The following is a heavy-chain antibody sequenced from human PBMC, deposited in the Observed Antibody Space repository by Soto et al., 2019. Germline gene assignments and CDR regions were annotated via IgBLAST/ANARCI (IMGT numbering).Heavy chain of an antibody. D-gene: IGHD2-15*01. J-gene: IGHJ6*02. CDR3: ARDSRYCSGGSCYYYYGMDV. CDR1: GGSISSYY. CDR2: IYTSGST. V-gene: IGHV4-4*07. Sequence: SETLSLTCTVSGGSISSYYWSWIRQPAGKGLEWIGRIYTSGSTNYNPSLKSRVTMSVDTSKNQFSLKLSSVTAADTAVYYCARDSRYCSGGSCYYYYGMDVWGQGTTVTVSS.